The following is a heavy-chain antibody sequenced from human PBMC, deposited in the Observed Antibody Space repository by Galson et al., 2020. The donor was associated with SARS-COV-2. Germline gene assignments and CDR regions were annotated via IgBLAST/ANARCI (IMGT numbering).Heavy chain of an antibody. V-gene: IGHV3-7*01. Sequence: GGSLRLSCAASGFTFSSYWMSWVRQAPGKGLEWVANIKQDGSEKYYVDSVKGRFTISRDNAKNSLYLQMNSLRAEDTAVYYCARDMYSSGEAYDYYGMDVWGQGTTVTVSS. CDR3: ARDMYSSGEAYDYYGMDV. CDR1: GFTFSSYW. D-gene: IGHD6-19*01. CDR2: IKQDGSEK. J-gene: IGHJ6*02.